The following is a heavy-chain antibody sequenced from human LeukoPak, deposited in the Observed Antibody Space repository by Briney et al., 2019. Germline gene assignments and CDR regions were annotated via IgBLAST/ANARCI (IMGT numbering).Heavy chain of an antibody. CDR2: MNPSSGNT. CDR3: ARGQFGYYYDSSGYLNFDY. CDR1: GYTFTSYD. Sequence: ASVKVSCKASGYTFTSYDINWVRQAPGQGLEWMGWMNPSSGNTGYAQKFQGRVTITRNTSISTAYMELSSLRSEDTAVYYCARGQFGYYYDSSGYLNFDYWGQGTLVTVSS. D-gene: IGHD3-22*01. J-gene: IGHJ4*02. V-gene: IGHV1-8*03.